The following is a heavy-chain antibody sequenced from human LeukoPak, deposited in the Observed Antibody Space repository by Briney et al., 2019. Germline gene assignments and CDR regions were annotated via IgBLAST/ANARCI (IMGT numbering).Heavy chain of an antibody. V-gene: IGHV4-59*08. CDR3: ASPRDDSSGWYDAFDI. D-gene: IGHD6-19*01. Sequence: SETLSLTCTVSGGSISSYYWSWIRQPPGRGLEWIGYVSYIGSTIYNPSLKSRVTISVDTSKNQFSLKLSSVTAADTAVYYCASPRDDSSGWYDAFDIWGQGTMVTVSS. J-gene: IGHJ3*02. CDR1: GGSISSYY. CDR2: VSYIGST.